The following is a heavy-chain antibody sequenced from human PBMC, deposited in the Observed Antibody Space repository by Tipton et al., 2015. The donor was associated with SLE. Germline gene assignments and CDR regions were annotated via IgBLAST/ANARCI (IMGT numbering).Heavy chain of an antibody. CDR3: AKEGPRNYYYGMDV. J-gene: IGHJ6*02. V-gene: IGHV3-43*01. Sequence: SLRLSCEASGFNLDDYTLHWVRQAPGKGLEWVSLITWDGDSAYYADSVKGRFTISRDNSKNSLYLQMNSLRTEDTALYYCAKEGPRNYYYGMDVWGQGTTVTVSS. CDR1: GFNLDDYT. CDR2: ITWDGDSA.